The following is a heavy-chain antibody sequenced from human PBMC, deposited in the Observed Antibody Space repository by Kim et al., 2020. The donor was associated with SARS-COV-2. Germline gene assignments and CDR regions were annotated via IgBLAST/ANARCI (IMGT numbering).Heavy chain of an antibody. CDR2: IIPIFGTA. V-gene: IGHV1-69*13. J-gene: IGHJ5*02. D-gene: IGHD6-6*01. CDR1: GGTFSSYA. Sequence: SVKVSCKASGGTFSSYAISWVRQAPGQGLEWMGGIIPIFGTANYAQKFQGRVTITADESTSTAYMELSSLRSEDTAVYYCARALRIAALGPNWFDPWGQGTLVTVSS. CDR3: ARALRIAALGPNWFDP.